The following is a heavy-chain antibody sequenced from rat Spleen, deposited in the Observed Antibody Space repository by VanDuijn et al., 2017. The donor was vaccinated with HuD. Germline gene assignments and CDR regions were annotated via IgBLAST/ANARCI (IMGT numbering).Heavy chain of an antibody. D-gene: IGHD4-3*01. V-gene: IGHV4-2*01. J-gene: IGHJ2*01. Sequence: EVKLVESGGGLVQPGRSLKLSCAASGFNFNEYWMGWVRQAPGKGLEWIGEINKDSRTTKYIPSLKDKFTISRDNAQNTLYLQMNKLGSEDTAIYYCVRESFGVEGWGQGVMVTVSS. CDR2: INKDSRTT. CDR3: VRESFGVEG. CDR1: GFNFNEYW.